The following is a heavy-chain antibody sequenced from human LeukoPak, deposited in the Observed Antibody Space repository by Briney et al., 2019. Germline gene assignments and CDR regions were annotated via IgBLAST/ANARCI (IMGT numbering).Heavy chain of an antibody. D-gene: IGHD2-2*01. V-gene: IGHV4-34*01. CDR3: ARGFYYARDWFDP. Sequence: PSETLSLTCAVYGGSFSGYYWSWIRQPPGKGLEWIGEINHSGSTNYNPSLKSRVTISVDTSKDQFSLKLSSVTAADTAVYYCARGFYYARDWFDPWGQGTLVTVSS. CDR2: INHSGST. J-gene: IGHJ5*02. CDR1: GGSFSGYY.